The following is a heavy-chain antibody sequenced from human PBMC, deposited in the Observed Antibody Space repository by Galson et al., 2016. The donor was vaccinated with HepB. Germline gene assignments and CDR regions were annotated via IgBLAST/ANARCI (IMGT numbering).Heavy chain of an antibody. D-gene: IGHD3-9*01. V-gene: IGHV3-30-3*01. J-gene: IGHJ3*02. CDR2: ISYDGSDK. CDR1: RLNFSPYG. Sequence: SLRLSCAASRLNFSPYGMHWVRQAPGKGLEWVAVISYDGSDKYYADSVKGRFTISRDNPRNTLYLQMDSLKADDTAVYYCARRHTRTSFDRLNDALDIWGQGTMVTVSS. CDR3: ARRHTRTSFDRLNDALDI.